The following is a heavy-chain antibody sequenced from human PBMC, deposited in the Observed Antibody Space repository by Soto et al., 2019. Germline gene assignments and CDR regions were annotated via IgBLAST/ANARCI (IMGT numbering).Heavy chain of an antibody. CDR3: ARVTRTNWFDP. J-gene: IGHJ5*02. V-gene: IGHV4-59*08. Sequence: SETLSLTCTVSGGSISSYYWSWIRQPPGKGLEWIGYIYYSGSTNYNPSLKSRVTISVDTSKNQFSLKLSSVTAADTAVYYCARVTRTNWFDPWGQGTLVTVSS. D-gene: IGHD2-21*02. CDR1: GGSISSYY. CDR2: IYYSGST.